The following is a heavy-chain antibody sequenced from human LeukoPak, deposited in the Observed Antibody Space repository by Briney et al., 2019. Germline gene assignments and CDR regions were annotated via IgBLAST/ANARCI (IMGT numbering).Heavy chain of an antibody. CDR3: ARVAMVRGVIEFYYYYMDV. CDR1: GGSISRTNYY. V-gene: IGHV4-39*01. D-gene: IGHD3-10*01. Sequence: SETLSLTCTVSGGSISRTNYYWGWIRQPPGKGLEWIGSFYNSGSTYYNPSLKSRVTISVDTSKSQFSLKLSSVTAADTAVYYCARVAMVRGVIEFYYYYMDVWGKGTTVTISS. CDR2: FYNSGST. J-gene: IGHJ6*03.